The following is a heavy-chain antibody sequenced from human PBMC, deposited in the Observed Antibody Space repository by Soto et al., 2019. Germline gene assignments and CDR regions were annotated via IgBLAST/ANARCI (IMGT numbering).Heavy chain of an antibody. CDR3: ARAGTNMVQFDY. CDR2: IYYSGST. D-gene: IGHD3-10*01. V-gene: IGHV4-59*01. J-gene: IGHJ4*02. CDR1: GGSINSYF. Sequence: ETLSLTCTVSGGSINSYFWSWIRQSPGKGLEWIGHIYYSGSTSYSPSLKSRVSISVDTSKNQFSLEVHSVTAADTAVYYCARAGTNMVQFDYWGQGTLVTVSS.